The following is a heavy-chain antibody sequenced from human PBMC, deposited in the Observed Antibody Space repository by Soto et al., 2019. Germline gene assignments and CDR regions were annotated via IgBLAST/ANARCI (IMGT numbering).Heavy chain of an antibody. D-gene: IGHD3-22*01. J-gene: IGHJ6*02. CDR1: GGSISSSSYY. CDR2: IYYSGST. Sequence: KPSETLSLTCTVSGGSISSSSYYWGWIRQPPGKGLEWIGSIYYSGSTYYNPSLKSRVTISVDTSKNQFSLKLSSVTAADTAVYYCARLYYYDSSVYSRASWYYHYGMDVWGQGTTVTVSS. CDR3: ARLYYYDSSVYSRASWYYHYGMDV. V-gene: IGHV4-39*01.